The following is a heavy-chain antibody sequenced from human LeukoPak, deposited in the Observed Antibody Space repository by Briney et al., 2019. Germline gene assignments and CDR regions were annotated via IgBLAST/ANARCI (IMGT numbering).Heavy chain of an antibody. J-gene: IGHJ5*02. CDR3: ARVGDFWSGYPQRNWFDP. V-gene: IGHV1-69*13. CDR1: GGTFSSYA. Sequence: ASVKVSCKASGGTFSSYAIRWVREAPGQGLEWMEGIIPIFGTANYAQKFQGRVTITADESTSTAYMELSSLRSEDTAVYYCARVGDFWSGYPQRNWFDPWGQGTLVTVSS. D-gene: IGHD3-3*01. CDR2: IIPIFGTA.